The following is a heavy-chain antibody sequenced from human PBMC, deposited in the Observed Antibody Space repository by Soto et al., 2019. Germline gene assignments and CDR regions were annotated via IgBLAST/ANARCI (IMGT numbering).Heavy chain of an antibody. J-gene: IGHJ6*02. D-gene: IGHD3-9*01. V-gene: IGHV3-30-3*01. CDR2: ISYDGSNK. CDR3: ARAIGALRYFDHKDYYYGMDV. CDR1: GFTFSSYA. Sequence: QVQLVESGGGVVQPGRSLRLSCAASGFTFSSYAMHWVRQAPGKGLEWVAVISYDGSNKYYADSVKGRFTISRDNSKNTLYLQMNSLRAEDTAVYYCARAIGALRYFDHKDYYYGMDVWGQGTTVTVSS.